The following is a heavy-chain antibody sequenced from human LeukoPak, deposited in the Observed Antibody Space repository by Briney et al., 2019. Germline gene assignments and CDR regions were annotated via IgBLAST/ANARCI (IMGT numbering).Heavy chain of an antibody. Sequence: GESLKISCKGSGYSLTSYWIGWVRQMPGKGLEWMGIIYPGDSDTRYSPSFQGQVTISADKSISTAYLQWSSLKASDTAMYYCARSGYCSSTSCPPRYYFDYWGQGTLVTVSS. CDR1: GYSLTSYW. J-gene: IGHJ4*02. D-gene: IGHD2-2*01. CDR3: ARSGYCSSTSCPPRYYFDY. V-gene: IGHV5-51*01. CDR2: IYPGDSDT.